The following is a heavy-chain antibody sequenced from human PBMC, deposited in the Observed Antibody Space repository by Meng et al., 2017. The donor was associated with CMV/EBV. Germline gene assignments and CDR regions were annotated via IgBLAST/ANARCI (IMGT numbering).Heavy chain of an antibody. CDR3: ARERGFVVVVPAANGPFDY. CDR1: GYSISSGYY. D-gene: IGHD2-2*01. CDR2: IYHSGST. Sequence: TLSLTCTVSGYSISSGYYWGWIRQPPGKGLEWIGSIYHSGSTYYNPSLKSRVTISVDTSKNQFSLKLSSVTAADTAVYYCARERGFVVVVPAANGPFDYWGQGTLVTVSS. V-gene: IGHV4-38-2*02. J-gene: IGHJ4*02.